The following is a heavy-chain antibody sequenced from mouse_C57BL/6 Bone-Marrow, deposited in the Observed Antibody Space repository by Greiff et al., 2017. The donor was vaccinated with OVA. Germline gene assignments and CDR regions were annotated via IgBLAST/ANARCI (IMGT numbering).Heavy chain of an antibody. CDR3: TRGYSNYYAMDY. J-gene: IGHJ4*01. CDR1: GYTFTDYE. D-gene: IGHD2-5*01. CDR2: IDPDTGGT. Sequence: QVQLQQSGAELVRPGASVPLSCKASGYTFTDYEMHWVKQTPVHGLEWIGAIDPDTGGTAYNQKFKGQAILTADKSSSTAYMELLSLTSEDSAVYYCTRGYSNYYAMDYWGQGTAVTVSS. V-gene: IGHV1-15*01.